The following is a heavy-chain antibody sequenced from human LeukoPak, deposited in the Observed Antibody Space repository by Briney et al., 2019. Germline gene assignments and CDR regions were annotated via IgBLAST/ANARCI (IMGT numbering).Heavy chain of an antibody. CDR1: GFPFSSYW. V-gene: IGHV3-7*01. Sequence: PGGSLRLSCVASGFPFSSYWMTWVRQAPGKGLEWVANIKQDGSKKSYVDSVKGRFTISRDNAKNSLYLQMSSLRAEDTAVYYCGRADQKWFGESMVDYWGQGTLVTVSS. CDR3: GRADQKWFGESMVDY. CDR2: IKQDGSKK. D-gene: IGHD3-10*01. J-gene: IGHJ4*02.